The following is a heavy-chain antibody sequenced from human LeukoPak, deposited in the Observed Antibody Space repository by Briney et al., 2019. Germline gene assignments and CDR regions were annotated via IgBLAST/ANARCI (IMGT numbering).Heavy chain of an antibody. CDR2: IYHSGST. J-gene: IGHJ4*02. V-gene: IGHV4-38-2*02. Sequence: SETLSLTCTVSGYSISSGYYWGWIRQPPGKGLEWIGSIYHSGSTYYNPSLKSRVSISVDTSKNQFSLKLSSVTAADTAVYYCAREQRDFDYWGQGTLVTVSS. CDR3: AREQRDFDY. CDR1: GYSISSGYY.